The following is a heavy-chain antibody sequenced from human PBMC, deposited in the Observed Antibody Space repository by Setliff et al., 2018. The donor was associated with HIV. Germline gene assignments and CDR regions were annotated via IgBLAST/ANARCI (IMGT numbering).Heavy chain of an antibody. D-gene: IGHD1-1*01. CDR3: ARAEGDAYNSLPYFDS. CDR1: GGSMSRFY. CDR2: VYSTGSI. Sequence: SETLSLTCTVPGGSMSRFYWTWIRQPPGKGLEWIGFVYSTGSINYSPSFRGRLTISLDTSENQFSLHLTSVTAADTAVYYCARAEGDAYNSLPYFDSWGPGALVTVSS. V-gene: IGHV4-59*01. J-gene: IGHJ4*02.